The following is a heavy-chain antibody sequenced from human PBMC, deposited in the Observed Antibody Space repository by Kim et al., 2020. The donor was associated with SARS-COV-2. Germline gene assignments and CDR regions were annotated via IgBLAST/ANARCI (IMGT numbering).Heavy chain of an antibody. CDR2: ISWNSGSI. Sequence: GGSLRLSCAASGFTFDDYAMHWVRQAPGKGLEWVSGISWNSGSIGYADSVKGRFTISRDNAKNSLYLQMNSLRAEDTALYYCAKDKGTSREGAFDIWGQGTMVTVSS. CDR3: AKDKGTSREGAFDI. D-gene: IGHD2-2*01. V-gene: IGHV3-9*01. J-gene: IGHJ3*02. CDR1: GFTFDDYA.